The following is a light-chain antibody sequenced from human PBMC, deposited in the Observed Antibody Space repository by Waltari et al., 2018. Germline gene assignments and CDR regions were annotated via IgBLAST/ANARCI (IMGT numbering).Light chain of an antibody. V-gene: IGKV3-15*01. CDR3: QQYKNWPRT. CDR1: QSGSSK. CDR2: DAS. Sequence: ELVMTQSPATLSVSPGERATLSCRARQSGSSKLAWYQQKPGQAPRLLIYDASTRATGVPARFSGSGSGTQFTLTISSLQSEDFAVYYCQQYKNWPRTFGQGTKVEVK. J-gene: IGKJ1*01.